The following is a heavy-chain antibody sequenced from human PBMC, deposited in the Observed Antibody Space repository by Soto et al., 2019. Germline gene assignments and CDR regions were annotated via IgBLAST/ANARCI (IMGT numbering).Heavy chain of an antibody. CDR1: GYTFTSYG. J-gene: IGHJ1*01. CDR2: ISAYNGNT. D-gene: IGHD2-15*01. CDR3: ARDRVVVVVAASPVYFQH. V-gene: IGHV1-18*01. Sequence: QVQLVQSGAEVKKPGASVKVSCKASGYTFTSYGISWVRQAPGQGLEWMGWISAYNGNTNYAQKLQGRVTMTTDTSTSTAYMELRSLGSDDTAVYYCARDRVVVVVAASPVYFQHWGQGTLVTVSS.